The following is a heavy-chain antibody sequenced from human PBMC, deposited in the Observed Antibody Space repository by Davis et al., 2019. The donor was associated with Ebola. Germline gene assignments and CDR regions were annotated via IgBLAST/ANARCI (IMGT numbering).Heavy chain of an antibody. Sequence: GSLRLSCAIYGGSFSGYYWSWIRQPPGKGLEWIGEINHSGSTNYNPSLKSRVTISVDTSKNQFSLNLSSVTAADTAVYYCARQGYYYDSGGYFTYYGMDVWGQGTTVTVSS. CDR1: GGSFSGYY. J-gene: IGHJ6*02. CDR2: INHSGST. V-gene: IGHV4-34*01. D-gene: IGHD3-22*01. CDR3: ARQGYYYDSGGYFTYYGMDV.